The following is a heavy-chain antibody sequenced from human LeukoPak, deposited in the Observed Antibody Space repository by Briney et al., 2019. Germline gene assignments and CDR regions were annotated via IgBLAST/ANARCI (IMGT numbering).Heavy chain of an antibody. CDR2: IKQDGSEK. CDR3: VRREGFFYYFDY. CDR1: GFSFSSYW. Sequence: PGGPLRLSCAASGFSFSSYWMSWVRQAPGKGLGWVANIKQDGSEKYYVDSVKGRFTISRDNAKNSLYLQMNSLRAEDTAVYYCVRREGFFYYFDYWGQGTLVTVSS. D-gene: IGHD1-26*01. J-gene: IGHJ4*02. V-gene: IGHV3-7*01.